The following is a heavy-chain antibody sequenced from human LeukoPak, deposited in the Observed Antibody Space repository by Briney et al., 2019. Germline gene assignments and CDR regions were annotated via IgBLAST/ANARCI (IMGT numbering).Heavy chain of an antibody. J-gene: IGHJ6*02. Sequence: WASVKVSCKASGYTFTSYGTSWVRQAPGQGLEWMGWISAYNGNTNYAQKLQGRVTMTTDTSMSTAYMELRSLRSDDTAVYYCAREPDRHYYDSSGKSMDVWGQGTTVTVSS. V-gene: IGHV1-18*01. CDR3: AREPDRHYYDSSGKSMDV. D-gene: IGHD3-22*01. CDR1: GYTFTSYG. CDR2: ISAYNGNT.